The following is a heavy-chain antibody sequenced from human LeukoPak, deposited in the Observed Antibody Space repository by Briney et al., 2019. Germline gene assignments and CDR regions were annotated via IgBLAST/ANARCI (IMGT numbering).Heavy chain of an antibody. V-gene: IGHV3-23*01. CDR2: ISASAGST. Sequence: GGSLRLSCAASGFTFSRYVMSWVRQAPGKGLEWVSAISASAGSTYYADSVEGQFIISRDNSKNTLYLQINSLRAEDTAVYYCAKSDSGTYLRWFDPWGQGTLVTVSS. CDR3: AKSDSGTYLRWFDP. D-gene: IGHD3-10*01. J-gene: IGHJ5*02. CDR1: GFTFSRYV.